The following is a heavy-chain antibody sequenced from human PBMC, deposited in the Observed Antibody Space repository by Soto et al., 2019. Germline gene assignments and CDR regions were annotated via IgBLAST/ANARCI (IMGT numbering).Heavy chain of an antibody. V-gene: IGHV1-69*02. J-gene: IGHJ4*02. CDR2: IIPILGIA. CDR3: YWKRRGFDY. CDR1: GGTFSSYT. Sequence: QVQLVQSGAEVKKPGSSVKVSCKASGGTFSSYTISWVRQAPGQGLEWMGRIIPILGIANYAQKFQGTVTITADKSTSTAYMELSSLRSEDTAMYYCYWKRRGFDYWGQGTLVTVSS. D-gene: IGHD1-1*01.